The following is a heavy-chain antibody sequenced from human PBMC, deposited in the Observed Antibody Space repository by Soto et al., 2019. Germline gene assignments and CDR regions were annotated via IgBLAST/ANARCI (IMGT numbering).Heavy chain of an antibody. CDR1: GGSISSYY. CDR3: ARGGWRQIDY. CDR2: FYYSGST. V-gene: IGHV4-59*08. Sequence: SVTLSLTCTVSGGSISSYYWSWIRQPPGKGLEWIGYFYYSGSTNYNPFLKSRVTISVDTSKNQFSLKLSSVTAADTAVYYCARGGWRQIDYWGQGTLVTVS. J-gene: IGHJ4*02. D-gene: IGHD3-3*01.